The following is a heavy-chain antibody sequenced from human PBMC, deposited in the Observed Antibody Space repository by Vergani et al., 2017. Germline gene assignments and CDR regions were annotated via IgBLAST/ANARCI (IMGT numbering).Heavy chain of an antibody. D-gene: IGHD3-10*01. CDR1: GYTFTSYY. V-gene: IGHV3-30-3*01. CDR3: TRRSLLWSYGMDV. J-gene: IGHJ6*02. Sequence: QVQLVQSGAEVKKPGASVKVSCKASGYTFTSYYMHWVRQAPGKGLEWVAVISYDGSNKYYADSVKGRFTISRDNSKNTAYLQMNSLKTEDTAVYYCTRRSLLWSYGMDVWGQGTTVTVSS. CDR2: ISYDGSNK.